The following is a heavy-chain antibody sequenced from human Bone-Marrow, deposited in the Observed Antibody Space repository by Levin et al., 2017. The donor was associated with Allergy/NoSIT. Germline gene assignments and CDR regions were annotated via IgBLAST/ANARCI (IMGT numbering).Heavy chain of an antibody. CDR3: ARSPYFDWFEALDP. CDR1: GYTFTSYA. J-gene: IGHJ5*02. V-gene: IGHV1-3*01. CDR2: INAGNGNT. Sequence: GESLKISCKASGYTFTSYAMHWVRQAPGQRLEWMGWINAGNGNTKYSQKFQGRVTITRDTSASTAYMELSSLRSEDTAVYYCARSPYFDWFEALDPWGQGTLVTVSS. D-gene: IGHD3-9*01.